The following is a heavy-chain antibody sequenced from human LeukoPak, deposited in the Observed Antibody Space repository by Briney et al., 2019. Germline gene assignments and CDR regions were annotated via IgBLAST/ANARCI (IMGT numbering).Heavy chain of an antibody. V-gene: IGHV1-69*06. CDR1: GGTFSSYA. D-gene: IGHD4-17*01. Sequence: ASVKVSCKASGGTFSSYAISWVRQAPGQGLEWMGGIIPIFGTANYAQKFQGRVTITADKSTSTAYMELSSLRSEDTAVYYCASCHWGSDYSSFDYWGQGTLVTVSS. CDR3: ASCHWGSDYSSFDY. CDR2: IIPIFGTA. J-gene: IGHJ4*02.